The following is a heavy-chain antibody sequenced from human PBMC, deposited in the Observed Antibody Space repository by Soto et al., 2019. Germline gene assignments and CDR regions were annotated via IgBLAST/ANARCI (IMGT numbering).Heavy chain of an antibody. V-gene: IGHV3-21*01. CDR2: ISSRSDSI. CDR1: GFIFTSYS. J-gene: IGHJ1*01. D-gene: IGHD6-19*01. Sequence: GGSLRRSCAASGFIFTSYSMVWVRQAPGKGLEWVSSISSRSDSIYYADSVKGRFTISRDNAQNSLYLQLNSLTSEDTAVYYCARDRSADRFFHYCQPCGPGTRVTVSS. CDR3: ARDRSADRFFHYCQP.